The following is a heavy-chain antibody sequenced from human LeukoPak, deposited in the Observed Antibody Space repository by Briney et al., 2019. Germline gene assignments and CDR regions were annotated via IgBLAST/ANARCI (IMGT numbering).Heavy chain of an antibody. CDR2: ISGSGGST. Sequence: GGSLRLSCAASGFTFSSYAMSWVRRAPGKGLEWVSAISGSGGSTYYADSVKGRFTISRDNAKNSLYLQMNSLRAEDTAVYYCARGTFGIVGATDFDYWGQGTLVTVSS. V-gene: IGHV3-23*01. CDR1: GFTFSSYA. J-gene: IGHJ4*02. CDR3: ARGTFGIVGATDFDY. D-gene: IGHD1-26*01.